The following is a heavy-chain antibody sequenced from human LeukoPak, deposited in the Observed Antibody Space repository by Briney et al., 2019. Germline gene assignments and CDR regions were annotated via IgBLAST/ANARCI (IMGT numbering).Heavy chain of an antibody. V-gene: IGHV4-61*01. J-gene: IGHJ4*02. D-gene: IGHD3-22*01. Sequence: SETLSLTCTVSGDSISSGSYYWSWIRQPPGKGLEWIGNSGSTNYNPSLESRVTISVDTSKNQFSLHLTSVTAADTAVYYCARDRPTYSSGYFDYWGQGTLVTASS. CDR2: SGST. CDR3: ARDRPTYSSGYFDY. CDR1: GDSISSGSYY.